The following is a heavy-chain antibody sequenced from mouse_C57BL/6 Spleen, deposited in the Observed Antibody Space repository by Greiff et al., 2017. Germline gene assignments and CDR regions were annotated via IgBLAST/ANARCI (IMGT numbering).Heavy chain of an antibody. J-gene: IGHJ1*03. V-gene: IGHV14-4*01. Sequence: VQLQQSGAELVRPGASVKLSCTASGFNIKDDYMHWVKQRPEQGLEWIGWIDPENGDTEYASKFQGKATITADPSSNTAYLQLSSLTSEDTAVYYCTTGSYYCGSSYGYFDVWGTGTTVTVSS. CDR1: GFNIKDDY. CDR3: TTGSYYCGSSYGYFDV. CDR2: IDPENGDT. D-gene: IGHD1-1*01.